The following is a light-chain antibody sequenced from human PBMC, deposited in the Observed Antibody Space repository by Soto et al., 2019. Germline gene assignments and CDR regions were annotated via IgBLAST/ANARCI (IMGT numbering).Light chain of an antibody. J-gene: IGKJ4*01. V-gene: IGKV3-20*01. CDR1: QSVSSSY. CDR3: QHYGSLVLT. Sequence: EIVLTQSPGTLSLSPGVRATLSCRASQSVSSSYLAWYQQKPSQAPRLLIYGASSRATGIPDRFSGSGSGTDFTLTISRLEPEDFAVYYCQHYGSLVLTFGGGTKVEIK. CDR2: GAS.